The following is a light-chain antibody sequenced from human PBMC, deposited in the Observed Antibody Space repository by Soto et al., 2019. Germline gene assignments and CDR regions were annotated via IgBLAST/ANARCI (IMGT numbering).Light chain of an antibody. CDR2: GAS. J-gene: IGKJ1*01. CDR1: QSVSSN. CDR3: LQFYNWPRT. Sequence: EIVMTQSPGTLSVSPGERATLSCRASQSVSSNLAWYQQKPGQAPRLLIYGASTRATGIPARFSGSGSETEFTLTISSLQSEDFAVYYCLQFYNWPRTFGQGTKV. V-gene: IGKV3-15*01.